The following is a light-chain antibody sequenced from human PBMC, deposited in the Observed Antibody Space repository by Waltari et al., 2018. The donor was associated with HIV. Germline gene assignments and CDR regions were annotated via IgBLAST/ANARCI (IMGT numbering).Light chain of an antibody. CDR1: ALTKQY. CDR2: KDT. V-gene: IGLV3-25*03. Sequence: SFELTQPPSVSVSPGQTARITCSADALTKQYASLYQHKPGQAPVLVIFKDTERPSGIPERFSGSSSGTTVTLTISGVQAEDEADYYCQSADNTGNYVFGTGTKVTV. CDR3: QSADNTGNYV. J-gene: IGLJ1*01.